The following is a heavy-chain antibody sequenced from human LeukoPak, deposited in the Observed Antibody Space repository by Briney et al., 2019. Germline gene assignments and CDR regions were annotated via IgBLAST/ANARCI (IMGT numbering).Heavy chain of an antibody. CDR3: ARAGVYDILTGYYRDY. V-gene: IGHV1-8*01. CDR2: MNPNSGNT. Sequence: ASVKVSCKASGYTFTSYDINWVRQATGQGLEWMGLMNPNSGNTGYAQKFQGRVTMTRNTSISTAYMELSSLRSEDTAVYYCARAGVYDILTGYYRDYWGQGTLVTVSS. D-gene: IGHD3-9*01. J-gene: IGHJ4*02. CDR1: GYTFTSYD.